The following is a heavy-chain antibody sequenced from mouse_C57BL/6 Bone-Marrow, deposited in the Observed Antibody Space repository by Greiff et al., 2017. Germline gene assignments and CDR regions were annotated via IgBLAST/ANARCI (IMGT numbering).Heavy chain of an antibody. D-gene: IGHD1-1*01. J-gene: IGHJ1*03. CDR2: IYPGDGDT. Sequence: VQLQQSGAELVKPGASVKISCKASGYAFSSYWMNWVKQRPGKGLEWIGQIYPGDGDTNYNGKFKGKATLTADKSSSTAYMQLRSLTSADAAVYVCARRDTTVEDWYFDVWGTGTTVTSSS. V-gene: IGHV1-80*01. CDR3: ARRDTTVEDWYFDV. CDR1: GYAFSSYW.